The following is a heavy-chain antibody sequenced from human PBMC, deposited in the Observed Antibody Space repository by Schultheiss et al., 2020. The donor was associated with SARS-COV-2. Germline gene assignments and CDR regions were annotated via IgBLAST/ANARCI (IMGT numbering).Heavy chain of an antibody. V-gene: IGHV3-48*01. Sequence: GGSLRLSCAASGFTFSNYNMNWVRQAPGKGLEWLAYISSSSSYTIYYADFVKGRFTISRDNAKNSLYLQMNSLRAEDTAVYYCARPRGGVYWGQGSLVTVSS. J-gene: IGHJ4*02. D-gene: IGHD2-15*01. CDR1: GFTFSNYN. CDR2: ISSSSSYTI. CDR3: ARPRGGVY.